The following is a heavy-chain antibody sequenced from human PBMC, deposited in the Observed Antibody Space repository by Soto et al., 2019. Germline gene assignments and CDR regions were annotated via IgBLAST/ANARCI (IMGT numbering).Heavy chain of an antibody. CDR2: VYYRGGA. V-gene: IGHV4-39*02. J-gene: IGHJ5*02. CDR1: GVSIHNSHSF. Sequence: QVQLQESGPGLVKPSETLSLTCAVSGVSIHNSHSFWGWIRQPPGNGLEFIGSVYYRGGANYNPYTKGRVTIHVDTTNNKFSLRVKSVTAADTAVYYCGRVVEGATRHTDSDSWGQGMLVTVSS. D-gene: IGHD2-15*01. CDR3: GRVVEGATRHTDSDS.